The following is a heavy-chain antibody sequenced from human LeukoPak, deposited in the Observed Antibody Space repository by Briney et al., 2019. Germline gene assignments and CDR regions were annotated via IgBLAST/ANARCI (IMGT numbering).Heavy chain of an antibody. D-gene: IGHD3-10*01. CDR3: ARYFSGLDY. V-gene: IGHV4-61*01. J-gene: IGHJ4*02. CDR2: IYYSGST. CDR1: GGSVSSGSYY. Sequence: SETLSLTCTVSGGSVSSGSYYWSWIRQPPGKGLEWIGYIYYSGSTNYNPSLKSRVTISVDTSKNQFSLKLSSVTAADTAMYYCARYFSGLDYWGQGTLVTVSS.